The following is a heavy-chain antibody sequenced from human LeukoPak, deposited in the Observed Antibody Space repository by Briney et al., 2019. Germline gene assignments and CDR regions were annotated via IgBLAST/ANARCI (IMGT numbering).Heavy chain of an antibody. Sequence: GGSLRLSCAASGFTFSSYAMHWVRQAPGKGLEWVAVISYDGSNKYYADSVKGRFTISRDNSKNTLYLQMNSLRAEDTAVYYCARDHYGSGSPWFDSWGQGTLVTVSS. CDR3: ARDHYGSGSPWFDS. CDR1: GFTFSSYA. D-gene: IGHD3-10*01. J-gene: IGHJ5*01. CDR2: ISYDGSNK. V-gene: IGHV3-30*01.